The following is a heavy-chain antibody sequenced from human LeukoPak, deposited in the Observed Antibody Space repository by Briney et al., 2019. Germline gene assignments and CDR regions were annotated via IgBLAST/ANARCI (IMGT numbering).Heavy chain of an antibody. J-gene: IGHJ3*02. Sequence: SSETLSLTCTVSGDSISGSGNYWGWIRQSPGKGLEWIGSLDYSGTTHYNPSLKSQFTISRDTSKNQVSLKVTSVTAADTAVYYCARQFSSSPIDTWGQGTMVTVSS. CDR1: GDSISGSGNY. CDR3: ARQFSSSPIDT. D-gene: IGHD6-13*01. CDR2: LDYSGTT. V-gene: IGHV4-39*01.